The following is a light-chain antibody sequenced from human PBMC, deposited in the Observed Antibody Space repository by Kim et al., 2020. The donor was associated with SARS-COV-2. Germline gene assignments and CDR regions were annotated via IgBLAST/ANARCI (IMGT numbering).Light chain of an antibody. CDR3: HQYNDWPPGDT. J-gene: IGKJ2*01. V-gene: IGKV3-15*01. Sequence: EVVMTQSPAILSVSPGERATLSSRASQSVSNNLAWYQFKPGQPPRLLIYGASTRATGVPARFSGAGSGTDFTLTVNSLQSEDFAVYYCHQYNDWPPGDTFGQGTKLEI. CDR1: QSVSNN. CDR2: GAS.